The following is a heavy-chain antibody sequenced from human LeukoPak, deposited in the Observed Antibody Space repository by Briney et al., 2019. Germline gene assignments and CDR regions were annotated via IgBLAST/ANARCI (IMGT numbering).Heavy chain of an antibody. J-gene: IGHJ4*02. CDR2: ISAYNGNT. V-gene: IGHV1-18*01. CDR1: GYTFTSYG. CDR3: ATGAPIAAAGPFDY. Sequence: ASVKVSCKASGYTFTSYGISWVRQAPGQGLEWMGWISAYNGNTNYAQKLQGRVTMTTDTSTSTAYMELRSLRSDDTAVYYCATGAPIAAAGPFDYWGQGTLVTVSS. D-gene: IGHD6-13*01.